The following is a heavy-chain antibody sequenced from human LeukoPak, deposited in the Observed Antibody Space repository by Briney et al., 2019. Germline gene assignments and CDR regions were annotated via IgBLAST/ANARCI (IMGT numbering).Heavy chain of an antibody. J-gene: IGHJ4*02. D-gene: IGHD2/OR15-2a*01. V-gene: IGHV1-18*01. CDR2: ISAYNGNT. CDR3: ASKEEIVPTQTVY. CDR1: RYTITSYG. Sequence: ASVKVSCKASRYTITSYGITWVRQAPGQGLEWMGWISAYNGNTKYVQKFQGRVTMTKDTSTNTAYMELRSLRSDAPPVHSCASKEEIVPTQTVYWGEGTLVTVSS.